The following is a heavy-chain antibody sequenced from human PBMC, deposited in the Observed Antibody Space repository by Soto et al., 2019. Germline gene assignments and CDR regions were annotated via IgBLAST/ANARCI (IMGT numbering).Heavy chain of an antibody. CDR1: GFTFSSYG. D-gene: IGHD3-22*01. CDR2: IWYDGSNK. CDR3: ARDVEGGYYDSSGYYPDY. Sequence: TGGSLRLSCAASGFTFSSYGMHWVRQAPGKGLEWVAVIWYDGSNKYYSDSVKGRFTISRDNSKNTLYLQMNSLRAEDTAVYYCARDVEGGYYDSSGYYPDYWGQGTLVTVS. V-gene: IGHV3-33*01. J-gene: IGHJ4*02.